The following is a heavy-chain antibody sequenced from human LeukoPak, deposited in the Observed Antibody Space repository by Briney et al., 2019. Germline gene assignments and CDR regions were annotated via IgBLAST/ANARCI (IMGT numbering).Heavy chain of an antibody. Sequence: PGRSLRLSCAASGFTFSSYGMHWVRQAPGKGLEWVAFTRHDESDKYYGDSVKGRFTISTDNSRNTLYLQMNSLRPEDTAVYYCAKDMRSGWCNWFDPWGQGTLVTVSS. CDR2: TRHDESDK. CDR3: AKDMRSGWCNWFDP. V-gene: IGHV3-30*02. D-gene: IGHD6-19*01. CDR1: GFTFSSYG. J-gene: IGHJ5*02.